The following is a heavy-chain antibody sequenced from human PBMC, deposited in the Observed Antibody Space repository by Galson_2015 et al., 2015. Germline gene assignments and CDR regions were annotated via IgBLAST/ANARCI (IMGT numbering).Heavy chain of an antibody. D-gene: IGHD3-3*01. Sequence: SLRLSCAASGFTFSRHAIHWVRQAPGKGLEYVSAISGDGGTTYYADSVKGRFTISRDNSKNTVSVQMGSLRPEDTAVYYCVKDNSDFWSGRFYEYYYMDVWGKGTTVTVSS. V-gene: IGHV3-64*05. CDR3: VKDNSDFWSGRFYEYYYMDV. CDR2: ISGDGGTT. J-gene: IGHJ6*03. CDR1: GFTFSRHA.